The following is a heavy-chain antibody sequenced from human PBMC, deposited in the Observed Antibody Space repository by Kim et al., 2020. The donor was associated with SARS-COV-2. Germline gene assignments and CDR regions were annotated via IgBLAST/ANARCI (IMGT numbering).Heavy chain of an antibody. V-gene: IGHV1-18*01. CDR1: GYTFTDYG. Sequence: ASVKVSCKASGYTFTDYGISWVRQAPGQGLEWMGWITTFNGHTNYAQSFQGRVSMTTDTSTGTAYMELISLRSDDTAVYYCARGEAATYWGQGTLVTVSS. D-gene: IGHD6-25*01. CDR3: ARGEAATY. J-gene: IGHJ4*02. CDR2: ITTFNGHT.